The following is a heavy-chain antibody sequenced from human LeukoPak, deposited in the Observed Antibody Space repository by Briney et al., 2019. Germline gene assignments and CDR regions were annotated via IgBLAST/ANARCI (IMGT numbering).Heavy chain of an antibody. J-gene: IGHJ4*02. D-gene: IGHD6-19*01. V-gene: IGHV1-8*03. CDR3: ARGTRIAVAGTSQRKKFDY. CDR1: GYTFSRYD. Sequence: ASVKVSCKASGYTFSRYDINWVRQATGQGLEWMGWMNPNSGNTGYAQKFQGRVSITRNTSIDTAYMELSSLRSDDTAVYYCARGTRIAVAGTSQRKKFDYWGQGTLVTVSS. CDR2: MNPNSGNT.